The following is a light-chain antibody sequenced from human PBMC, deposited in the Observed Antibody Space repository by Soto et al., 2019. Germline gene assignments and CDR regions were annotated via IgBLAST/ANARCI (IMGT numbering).Light chain of an antibody. CDR3: AAWDDDLSGGV. V-gene: IGLV1-47*02. CDR2: TDN. CDR1: YSNVGSNY. Sequence: QSKLTQPPSASGTPGQRVTISCSGRYSNVGSNYVYWYQQLPGKAPKLLIYTDNQRPSGVPDRFSGSKSGTSASLAISGLRSEDEADYYCAAWDDDLSGGVFGGGTKLTVL. J-gene: IGLJ3*02.